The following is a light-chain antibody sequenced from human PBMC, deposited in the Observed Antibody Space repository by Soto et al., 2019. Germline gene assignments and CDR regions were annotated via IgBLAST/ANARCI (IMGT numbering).Light chain of an antibody. J-gene: IGKJ5*01. CDR1: QSVRGN. Sequence: EIVMTQSPATLSVSPGERATLSCRASQSVRGNLAWYQQTPGQSPRLLIYGASSRATGIPARFSGSGSGTEFTLTISSLQSEDFAVYYCQQYNNWPFITFGQGTRLEIK. V-gene: IGKV3-15*01. CDR2: GAS. CDR3: QQYNNWPFIT.